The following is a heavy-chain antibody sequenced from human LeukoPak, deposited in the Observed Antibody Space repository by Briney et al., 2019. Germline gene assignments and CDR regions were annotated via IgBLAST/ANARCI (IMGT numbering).Heavy chain of an antibody. J-gene: IGHJ4*02. Sequence: GGSLRLSCAASGFTFSSYWMHWVRQAPGKGLVWVSRINSDGSSTSYADSVKGRFTISRDNAKNTLYLQMNSLRAEDTAVYYCARGAPYSSSWYLYYDSSGPDYWGQGTLVTVSS. CDR3: ARGAPYSSSWYLYYDSSGPDY. CDR2: INSDGSST. D-gene: IGHD3-22*01. V-gene: IGHV3-74*01. CDR1: GFTFSSYW.